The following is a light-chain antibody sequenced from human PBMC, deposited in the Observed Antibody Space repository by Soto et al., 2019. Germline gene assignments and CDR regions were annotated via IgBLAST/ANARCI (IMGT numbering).Light chain of an antibody. V-gene: IGKV1-5*03. Sequence: DIQMTQSPSTLSASVGDRVTITCRASQSIGVWLAWYQQKPGTAPKLLIYKTSTLDSGVPLRFSGSGSGTEFTLTISSLQPDDFATYYCQQYINYFRTFGQGTKVDIK. CDR3: QQYINYFRT. CDR1: QSIGVW. CDR2: KTS. J-gene: IGKJ1*01.